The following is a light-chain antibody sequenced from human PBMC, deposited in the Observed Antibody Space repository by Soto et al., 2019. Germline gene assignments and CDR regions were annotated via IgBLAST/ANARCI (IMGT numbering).Light chain of an antibody. CDR2: GAS. V-gene: IGKV3-15*01. CDR3: QQYNNWPPYS. Sequence: EIVMTQSPATLSVSPGERATLSCRASQSVSSNLSWYQQKPGQAPRLLIYGASTRATGIPARFSGSGSGTEFTLTISSLQSEDFAVYYLQQYNNWPPYSLGQGTKVDIK. J-gene: IGKJ2*01. CDR1: QSVSSN.